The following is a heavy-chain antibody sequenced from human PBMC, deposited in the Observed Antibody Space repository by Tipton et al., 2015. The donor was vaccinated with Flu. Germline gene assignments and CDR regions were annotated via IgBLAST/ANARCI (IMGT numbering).Heavy chain of an antibody. CDR3: AGQRLILDDSSGYYDY. Sequence: LRLSCAVSGYSISSGCYWGWIRQPPGKGLEWIGSIYHSGSTYYNPSLKSRVTISVGTSKNQFSLKLSSVTAADTAVYYCAGQRLILDDSSGYYDYWGQGTLVTVSS. D-gene: IGHD3-22*01. CDR1: GYSISSGCY. V-gene: IGHV4-38-2*01. CDR2: IYHSGST. J-gene: IGHJ4*02.